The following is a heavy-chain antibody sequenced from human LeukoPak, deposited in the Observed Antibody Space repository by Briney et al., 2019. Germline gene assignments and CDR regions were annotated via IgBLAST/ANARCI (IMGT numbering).Heavy chain of an antibody. V-gene: IGHV4-39*02. CDR3: ARDLGWYGSMDV. D-gene: IGHD4-23*01. CDR2: IYYSGST. J-gene: IGHJ6*02. Sequence: PSETLSLTCTVSGGSISSSSYYWGWIRQPPGKGLEWIGSIYYSGSTYYNPSLKSRVTISVDTSKNQFSLKLSSVTAADTAVYYCARDLGWYGSMDVWGQGTTVTVSS. CDR1: GGSISSSSYY.